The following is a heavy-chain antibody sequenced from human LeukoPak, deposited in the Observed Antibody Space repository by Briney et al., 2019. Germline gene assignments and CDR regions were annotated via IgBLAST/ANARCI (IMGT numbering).Heavy chain of an antibody. CDR2: ISYDGSNK. CDR3: AKDQEALPRGY. Sequence: PGRSLRLSCAASGFTFSSYGMHWVRQAPGKGLEWVAVISYDGSNKYYADSVKGRFTISRDNSKNTLYLQMNSLRAEDTAVYYCAKDQEALPRGYWGQGTLVTVSS. V-gene: IGHV3-30*18. J-gene: IGHJ4*02. CDR1: GFTFSSYG.